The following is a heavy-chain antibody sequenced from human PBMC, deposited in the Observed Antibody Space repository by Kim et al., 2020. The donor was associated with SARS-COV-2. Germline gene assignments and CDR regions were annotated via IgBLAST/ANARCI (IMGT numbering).Heavy chain of an antibody. D-gene: IGHD1-1*01. CDR3: ARGEGTIETH. CDR2: IA. Sequence: IANYAQKLQSRVTITADKSTSTAYMELSSLRSEDTAVYYCARGEGTIETHWGQGTLVTVSS. J-gene: IGHJ4*02. V-gene: IGHV1-69*04.